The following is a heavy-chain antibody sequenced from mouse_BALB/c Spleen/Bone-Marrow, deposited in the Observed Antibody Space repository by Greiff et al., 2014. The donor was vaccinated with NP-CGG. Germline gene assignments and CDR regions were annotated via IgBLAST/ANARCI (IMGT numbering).Heavy chain of an antibody. CDR2: IDPANGNT. Sequence: EVQVVESGAELVKPGASVKLSCTASGFNIKDTYMHWVKQRPEQGLEWIGRIDPANGNTKYDPKFQGKATITADTSSNTAYLQLSSLTSEDTAVYYCASYYYGSSSFAYWGQGTLVTVSA. V-gene: IGHV14-3*02. CDR1: GFNIKDTY. J-gene: IGHJ3*01. CDR3: ASYYYGSSSFAY. D-gene: IGHD1-1*01.